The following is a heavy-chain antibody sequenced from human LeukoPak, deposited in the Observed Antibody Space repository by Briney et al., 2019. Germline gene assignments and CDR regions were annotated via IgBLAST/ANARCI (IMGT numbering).Heavy chain of an antibody. V-gene: IGHV3-9*01. Sequence: GGSLRLSCAASGFTFDDYAMHWVRQAPGKGLEWVSVISCNSGSIGYADSVKGRFTLSRDNAKNSLYLQMNSLRAEDTALYYCAKARSGGVIVPRYFDYWGQGTLVTVSS. J-gene: IGHJ4*02. CDR3: AKARSGGVIVPRYFDY. D-gene: IGHD3-16*02. CDR2: ISCNSGSI. CDR1: GFTFDDYA.